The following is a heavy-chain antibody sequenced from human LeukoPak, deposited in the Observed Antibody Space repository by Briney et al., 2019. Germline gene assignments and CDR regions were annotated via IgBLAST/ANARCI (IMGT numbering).Heavy chain of an antibody. Sequence: HPGGSLRLSCAASGFSFGGYAMTWVRQVPGKGLEWVSSITYNGAATYYLDSVKARFTISRDNSRSTLYLQMDSLTAEDTALYYCAKDGLYFDGSTHIYYFDSWGQGTLVAVSS. CDR1: GFSFGGYA. CDR2: ITYNGAAT. J-gene: IGHJ4*02. CDR3: AKDGLYFDGSTHIYYFDS. V-gene: IGHV3-23*01. D-gene: IGHD3-9*01.